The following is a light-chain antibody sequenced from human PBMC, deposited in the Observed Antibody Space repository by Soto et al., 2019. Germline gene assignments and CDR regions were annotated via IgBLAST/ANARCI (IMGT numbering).Light chain of an antibody. CDR2: GAS. J-gene: IGKJ2*01. V-gene: IGKV3-20*01. Sequence: EIVLTQSPGTLSLSPGEGATLSCRASQSVSSSYLAWYQLKPGQAPRLLIYGASIRDTGIPDRFSGSGSETDFTLTISRLEPEDFAVYYCHQYGRSPPYTFGQGTSVEIK. CDR3: HQYGRSPPYT. CDR1: QSVSSSY.